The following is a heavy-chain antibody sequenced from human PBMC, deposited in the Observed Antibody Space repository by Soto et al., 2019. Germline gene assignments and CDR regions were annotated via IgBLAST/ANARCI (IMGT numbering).Heavy chain of an antibody. Sequence: QVQLQESGPGLVKPSGTLSLTCAVSGGSISSSNWWSWVRQPPGKGLEWIGEIYHSGSTNYNPSLKSRVTIAVATSKNQFSLKLSSVTAADTAVYYCARERAPAIAAAGTSYFDYWGQGTLVTVSS. D-gene: IGHD6-13*01. CDR3: ARERAPAIAAAGTSYFDY. V-gene: IGHV4-4*02. J-gene: IGHJ4*02. CDR2: IYHSGST. CDR1: GGSISSSNW.